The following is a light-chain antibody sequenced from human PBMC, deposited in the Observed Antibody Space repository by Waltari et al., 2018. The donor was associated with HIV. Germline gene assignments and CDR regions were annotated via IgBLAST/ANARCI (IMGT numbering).Light chain of an antibody. CDR1: QSISHW. V-gene: IGKV1-5*03. CDR3: QQYNTFPLT. CDR2: KAS. Sequence: DIQMTQSPSTLSTSVGDRVTITCRASQSISHWLAWYQQKPGKAPKLLIYKASTLESGVPSRFSGSGSGTEFTLTISSLQPDDLATYYYQQYNTFPLTFGGGTKVEIK. J-gene: IGKJ4*01.